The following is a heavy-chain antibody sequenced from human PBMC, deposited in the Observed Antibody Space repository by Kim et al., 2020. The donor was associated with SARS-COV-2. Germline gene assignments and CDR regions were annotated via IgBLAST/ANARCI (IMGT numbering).Heavy chain of an antibody. Sequence: SETLSLTCTVSGGSISSSSYYWGWIRQPPGKGLEWIGSIYYSGSTYYNPSLKSRVTISVDTSKNQFSLKLSSVTAADTAVYYCARHRYYYDSSGYYYDTFDYWGQGTLVTVSS. CDR1: GGSISSSSYY. V-gene: IGHV4-39*01. J-gene: IGHJ4*02. D-gene: IGHD3-22*01. CDR2: IYYSGST. CDR3: ARHRYYYDSSGYYYDTFDY.